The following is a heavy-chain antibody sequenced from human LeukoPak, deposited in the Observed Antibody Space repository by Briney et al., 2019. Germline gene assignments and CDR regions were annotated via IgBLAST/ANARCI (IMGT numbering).Heavy chain of an antibody. CDR3: AKAASKRTDYGDYAFYYYMDV. CDR1: GFTFSSYG. J-gene: IGHJ6*03. D-gene: IGHD4-17*01. Sequence: PGGSLRLSCAASGFTFSSYGMQWVRQAPGKGLEWVAFIRYDGSNKHYADSVKGRFTISRDNSKNTLYFQMNSQRAEDAAVYYCAKAASKRTDYGDYAFYYYMDVWGKGTTVTISS. V-gene: IGHV3-30*02. CDR2: IRYDGSNK.